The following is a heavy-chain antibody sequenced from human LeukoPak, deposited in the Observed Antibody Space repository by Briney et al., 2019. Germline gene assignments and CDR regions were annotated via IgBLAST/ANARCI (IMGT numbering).Heavy chain of an antibody. CDR3: AKYKWNYDYFDY. D-gene: IGHD1-7*01. J-gene: IGHJ4*02. CDR2: INSDGSTT. Sequence: PGGSLRLSCAASGFSSNSYWMHWVRQAPGKGLVWVSGINSDGSTTRYADSVKGRFTISRDNAKNTLYLQMNSLRVEDTAVYYCAKYKWNYDYFDYWGQGTLVTVSS. CDR1: GFSSNSYW. V-gene: IGHV3-74*01.